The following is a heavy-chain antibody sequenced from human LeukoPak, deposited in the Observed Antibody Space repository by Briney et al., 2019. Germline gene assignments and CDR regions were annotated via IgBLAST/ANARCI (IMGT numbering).Heavy chain of an antibody. D-gene: IGHD3-10*01. V-gene: IGHV3-23*01. CDR1: GFTFRSYA. CDR2: ISGSWGST. J-gene: IGHJ4*02. CDR3: AKEGQWFGEAFDY. Sequence: GGSLRLSYAASGFTFRSYAMSWVRQAPGKGLEWVSAISGSWGSTYYADSVKGRFNNSRDNSKNTLHLQMNSLRAEYTAVYYCAKEGQWFGEAFDYWGQGTLVTVSS.